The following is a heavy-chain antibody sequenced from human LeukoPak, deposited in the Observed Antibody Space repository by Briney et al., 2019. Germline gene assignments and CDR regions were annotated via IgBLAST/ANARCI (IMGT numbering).Heavy chain of an antibody. D-gene: IGHD4-17*01. CDR1: GGSISSSSYY. CDR2: IYYSGST. CDR3: ARDGYGDYVFDY. Sequence: KTSETLSLTCTVSGGSISSSSYYWSWIRQPPGKGLEWIGSIYYSGSTYYNPSLKSRVTISVDTSKNQFSLKLSSVTAADTAVYYCARDGYGDYVFDYWGQGTLVTVSS. V-gene: IGHV4-39*07. J-gene: IGHJ4*02.